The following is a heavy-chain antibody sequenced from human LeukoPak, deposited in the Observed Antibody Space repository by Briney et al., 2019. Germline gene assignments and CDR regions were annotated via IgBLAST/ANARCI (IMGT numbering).Heavy chain of an antibody. J-gene: IGHJ4*02. Sequence: GGSLRLSCAASGFTFISYAIHWVRQAPGKGLEWVAVISFHGTDTFYADSVKGRFTISRDNSKNTLYLEMNSLRAEDTAVYYCAKDIGSYYDYWGQGILVTVSS. CDR2: ISFHGTDT. D-gene: IGHD3-10*01. CDR3: AKDIGSYYDY. CDR1: GFTFISYA. V-gene: IGHV3-30*04.